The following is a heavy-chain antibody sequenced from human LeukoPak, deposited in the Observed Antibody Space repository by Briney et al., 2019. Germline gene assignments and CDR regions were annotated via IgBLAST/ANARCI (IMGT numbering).Heavy chain of an antibody. CDR2: MNPNSGNT. Sequence: GASVKVSCKASGYTFTSYDINWVRQATGQGLEWMGWMNPNSGNTGYAQKFQGRVTITRNTSISTAYMELSSLRSEDTAVYYCAREGEDCSSTSCYVRWFDPWGQGTLVTVSS. J-gene: IGHJ5*02. D-gene: IGHD2-2*01. CDR3: AREGEDCSSTSCYVRWFDP. V-gene: IGHV1-8*03. CDR1: GYTFTSYD.